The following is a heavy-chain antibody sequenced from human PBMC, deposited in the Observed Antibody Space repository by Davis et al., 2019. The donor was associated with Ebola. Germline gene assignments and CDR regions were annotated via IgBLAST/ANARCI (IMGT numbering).Heavy chain of an antibody. Sequence: ASVKVSCKASGYTFTSYGISWVRQAPGQGLEWMGWISAYNGNTNYAQKLQGRVTMTTDTSTSTAYMELRSLRSDDTAVYYCASLQSYGRYYYGMDVWGQGATVTVSS. CDR1: GYTFTSYG. D-gene: IGHD5-18*01. CDR2: ISAYNGNT. J-gene: IGHJ6*02. V-gene: IGHV1-18*04. CDR3: ASLQSYGRYYYGMDV.